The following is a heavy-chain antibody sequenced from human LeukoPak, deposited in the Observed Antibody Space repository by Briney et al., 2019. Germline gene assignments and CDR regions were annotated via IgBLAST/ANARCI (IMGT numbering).Heavy chain of an antibody. CDR2: INDSGST. J-gene: IGHJ4*02. Sequence: PSETLSLTCAVYGGSFSGYYWSWVRQPPGKGLEWIGEINDSGSTNYNPSLKSRVTISVDTSKNQFSLELTFVSAADTAVYYCARLYVWGSYRFDYWGQGTLVTVSS. CDR3: ARLYVWGSYRFDY. V-gene: IGHV4-34*01. CDR1: GGSFSGYY. D-gene: IGHD3-16*02.